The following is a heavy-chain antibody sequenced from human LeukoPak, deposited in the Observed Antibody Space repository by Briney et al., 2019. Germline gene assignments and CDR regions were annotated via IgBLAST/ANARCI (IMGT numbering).Heavy chain of an antibody. Sequence: GGSLRLSCAASGFTFSSYAMSWVRQAPRKGLEWVSAISGSGGSTYYADSVKGRFTISRDNSKNTLYLQMNSLRAEDTAVYYCARGSVDTAMVFGFDPWGQGTLVTVSS. CDR2: ISGSGGST. V-gene: IGHV3-23*01. J-gene: IGHJ5*02. CDR3: ARGSVDTAMVFGFDP. D-gene: IGHD5-18*01. CDR1: GFTFSSYA.